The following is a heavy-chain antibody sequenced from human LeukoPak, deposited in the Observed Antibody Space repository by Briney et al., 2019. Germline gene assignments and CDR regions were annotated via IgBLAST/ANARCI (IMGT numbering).Heavy chain of an antibody. Sequence: PGGSLRLSCAASGFTVSSNYMSWVRQAPGKGLEWVSVIYSGGSTYYADSVKGRFTISRDNSKNTLYLQMNSLRAEDTAVYYCARVRSTYSSSWYFDYWGQGTLVTVSS. D-gene: IGHD6-13*01. CDR3: ARVRSTYSSSWYFDY. CDR1: GFTVSSNY. CDR2: IYSGGST. J-gene: IGHJ4*02. V-gene: IGHV3-53*01.